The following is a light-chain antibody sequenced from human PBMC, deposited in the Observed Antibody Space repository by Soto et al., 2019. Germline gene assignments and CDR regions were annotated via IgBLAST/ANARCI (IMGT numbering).Light chain of an antibody. CDR2: GAS. Sequence: EIVLTQSPGTLSLSPGERAALSCRASEAIVSNYLVWYKQIPGQAPSLLIYGASTRATGVPDRFSGSGSGTDFTLTISRLESEDFAVYFCQQYVRFPITFGQGTRLEIK. V-gene: IGKV3-20*01. CDR3: QQYVRFPIT. J-gene: IGKJ5*01. CDR1: EAIVSNY.